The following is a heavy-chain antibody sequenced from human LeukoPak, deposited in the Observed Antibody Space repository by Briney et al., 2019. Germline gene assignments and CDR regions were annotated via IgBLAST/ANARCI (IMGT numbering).Heavy chain of an antibody. D-gene: IGHD3-9*01. CDR3: ARGHDNTGYNYFDY. CDR2: INPYSGGT. CDR1: GYTFSDYY. V-gene: IGHV1-2*02. J-gene: IGHJ4*02. Sequence: ASVKVSCKASGYTFSDYYIHWVRQAPGQGLERMGWINPYSGGTNYAQKFQGRVTMTRDTSIATMYMDLSSLMSDDTAVYYCARGHDNTGYNYFDYWGQGTLVTVSS.